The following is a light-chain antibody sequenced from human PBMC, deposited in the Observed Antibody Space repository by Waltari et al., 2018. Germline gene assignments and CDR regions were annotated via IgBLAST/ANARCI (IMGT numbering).Light chain of an antibody. CDR3: QQYETYSPYT. CDR1: QTINNW. Sequence: DIQMTQSPSTLSASVGDRVTITCRASQTINNWLAWCQQKPGKAPQLLIQRASVLQSGVPSRFLGSGSGTDCTLTISSLQADDFATYYCQQYETYSPYTFGQGTKVDLK. J-gene: IGKJ2*01. V-gene: IGKV1-5*03. CDR2: RAS.